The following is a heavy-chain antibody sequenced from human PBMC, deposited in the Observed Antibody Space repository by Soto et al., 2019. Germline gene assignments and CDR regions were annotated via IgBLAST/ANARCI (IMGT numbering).Heavy chain of an antibody. J-gene: IGHJ3*02. V-gene: IGHV4-31*03. CDR3: SRRYCSSTSCYVGAFDI. D-gene: IGHD2-2*01. Sequence: SETLSLTCTVSGGSISSGGYYWSWIRQHPGKGLEWIEYIYYSGSTYYNPSLKSRVTISVDTSKNQFSLKLSSVTAADTAVYYCSRRYCSSTSCYVGAFDIWGQGTMVTVSS. CDR1: GGSISSGGYY. CDR2: IYYSGST.